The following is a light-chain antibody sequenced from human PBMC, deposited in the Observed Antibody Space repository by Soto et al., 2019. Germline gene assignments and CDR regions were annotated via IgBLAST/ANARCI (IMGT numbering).Light chain of an antibody. Sequence: DIQMTQTPSTLSGSVGDRVTITCRASQTISSWLAWYQQKPGKAPKLLIYKASTLKSGVPSRFSGSGSGTEFTLTISILQPDDFATYYCQHYTSYSEPFGQGTKVDVK. V-gene: IGKV1-5*03. CDR1: QTISSW. J-gene: IGKJ1*01. CDR3: QHYTSYSEP. CDR2: KAS.